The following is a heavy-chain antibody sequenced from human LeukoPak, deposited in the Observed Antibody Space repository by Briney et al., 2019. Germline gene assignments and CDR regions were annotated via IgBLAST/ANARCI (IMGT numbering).Heavy chain of an antibody. Sequence: SETLSLTCAVYVVSFSGYYWSWIRQPPGKGLEWIGEINHSGSTNYNPSLKSRVTISVDTSKNQFSLKLSSVTAADTAVYYCARGSTLNENYYDSSGYYLWGQGTLVTVSS. D-gene: IGHD3-22*01. CDR3: ARGSTLNENYYDSSGYYL. CDR2: INHSGST. V-gene: IGHV4-34*01. CDR1: VVSFSGYY. J-gene: IGHJ5*02.